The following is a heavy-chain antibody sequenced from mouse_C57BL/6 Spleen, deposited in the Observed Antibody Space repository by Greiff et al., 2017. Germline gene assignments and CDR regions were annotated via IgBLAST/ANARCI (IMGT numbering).Heavy chain of an antibody. V-gene: IGHV14-4*01. J-gene: IGHJ2*01. Sequence: VQLQQSGAELVRPGASVKLSCTASGFNIKDDYMHWVKQRPEQGLEWIGWIDPENGDTEYASKFQGKATITADTSSNTAYLQLSSLTSEDTAVYYCLDGYSLDYWGQGTPLTVSS. D-gene: IGHD2-3*01. CDR1: GFNIKDDY. CDR3: LDGYSLDY. CDR2: IDPENGDT.